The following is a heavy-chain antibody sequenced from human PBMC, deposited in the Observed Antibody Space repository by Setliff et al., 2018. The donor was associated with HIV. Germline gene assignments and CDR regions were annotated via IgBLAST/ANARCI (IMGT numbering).Heavy chain of an antibody. J-gene: IGHJ3*02. CDR3: ARILLYDSSAYFVNAFDI. V-gene: IGHV4-59*08. Sequence: SETLSLTCTVSGGSISSYYWSWIRQPPGKGLEWIGYIYYSGSTNYNPSLKSRVTISVDTSKNQFYLKLSSVTAADTAVYYCARILLYDSSAYFVNAFDIWGQGTVVTVS. CDR1: GGSISSYY. CDR2: IYYSGST. D-gene: IGHD3-22*01.